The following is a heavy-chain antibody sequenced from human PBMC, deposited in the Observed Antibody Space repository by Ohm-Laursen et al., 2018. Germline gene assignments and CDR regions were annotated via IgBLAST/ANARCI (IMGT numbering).Heavy chain of an antibody. D-gene: IGHD3-22*01. CDR1: GGSISSGGYY. CDR2: IYYSGST. J-gene: IGHJ4*02. V-gene: IGHV4-31*01. CDR3: AKDYRGYSRPIEF. Sequence: TLSLTCTVSGGSISSGGYYWSWIRQHPGKGLEWIGYIYYSGSTYYNPSLKSLVTISVDTSKNQFSLKLSSVTAADTAVYYCAKDYRGYSRPIEFWGQGTQVTVSS.